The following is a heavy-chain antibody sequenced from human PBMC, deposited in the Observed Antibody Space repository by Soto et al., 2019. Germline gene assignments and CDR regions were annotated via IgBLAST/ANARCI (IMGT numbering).Heavy chain of an antibody. CDR2: IIPIFGTA. D-gene: IGHD3-10*01. V-gene: IGHV1-69*13. CDR3: ASTYGSAYYYGMDV. J-gene: IGHJ6*02. Sequence: GASVKVSCKASGGTFSSYAISWVRQAPGQGLEWMGGIIPIFGTANYAQKFQGRVTITADESTSTAYMELSSLRSEDTAVYYCASTYGSAYYYGMDVWGQGTTVTVSS. CDR1: GGTFSSYA.